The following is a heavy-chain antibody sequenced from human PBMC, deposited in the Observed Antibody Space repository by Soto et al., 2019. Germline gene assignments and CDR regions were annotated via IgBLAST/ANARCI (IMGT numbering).Heavy chain of an antibody. J-gene: IGHJ4*02. D-gene: IGHD6-6*01. V-gene: IGHV3-23*01. Sequence: EVLLLESGGGLVQPGESLRLSCAASGFTFSSYAMSWVRQAPGKWLEWVSVISGSDDSTYYADSVKGRFTISTDNSKSTLYLQMNRLRAEDTAVYYSAKRSSSSTFDYRGQGTLVTVSS. CDR1: GFTFSSYA. CDR2: ISGSDDST. CDR3: AKRSSSSTFDY.